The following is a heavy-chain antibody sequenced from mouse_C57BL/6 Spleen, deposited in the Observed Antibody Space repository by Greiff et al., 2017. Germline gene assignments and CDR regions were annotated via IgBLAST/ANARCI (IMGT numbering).Heavy chain of an antibody. Sequence: VQLQESGPELVKPGASVKISCKASGYSFTSYYIHWVKQRPGQGLEWIGWIYPGSGNTKYNEKFKGKATLTADTSSSTAYMQLSSLTSEDSAVYCCARVNYALDYWGQGTTLTVSS. V-gene: IGHV1-66*01. CDR3: ARVNYALDY. J-gene: IGHJ2*01. CDR2: IYPGSGNT. CDR1: GYSFTSYY. D-gene: IGHD1-1*02.